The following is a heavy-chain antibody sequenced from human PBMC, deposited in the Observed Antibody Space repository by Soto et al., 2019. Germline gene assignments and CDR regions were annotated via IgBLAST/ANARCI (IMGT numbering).Heavy chain of an antibody. D-gene: IGHD2-15*01. CDR3: GRGHPPGGNTFYYDY. V-gene: IGHV4-34*01. J-gene: IGHJ4*02. CDR2: IRHSGSGT. Sequence: QVQLQQWGAGLLKPSETLALPCTVSVWSFSGHYWSRIRQPPGMGLEWIGEIRHSGSGTNYNPSLTTRVTISVDTSKKHFSLKFSSVTAAGTDMFYCGRGHPPGGNTFYYDYWGQGTLVTVSS. CDR1: VWSFSGHY.